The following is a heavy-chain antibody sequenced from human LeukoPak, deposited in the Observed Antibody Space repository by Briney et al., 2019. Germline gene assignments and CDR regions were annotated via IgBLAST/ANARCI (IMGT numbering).Heavy chain of an antibody. J-gene: IGHJ4*02. D-gene: IGHD3-9*01. CDR3: ARTWRYDILTGYHFDY. Sequence: PSETLSLTCTVSGGSISSYYWSWIRQPPGKGLEWIGYIYYSGSTNYNPSLKSRVTISVGTSKNQFSLKLSSVTAADTAVYYCARTWRYDILTGYHFDYWGQGTLVTVSS. CDR1: GGSISSYY. CDR2: IYYSGST. V-gene: IGHV4-59*08.